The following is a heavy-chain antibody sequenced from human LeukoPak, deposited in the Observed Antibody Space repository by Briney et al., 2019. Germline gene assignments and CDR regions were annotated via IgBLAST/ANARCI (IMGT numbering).Heavy chain of an antibody. V-gene: IGHV4-59*01. CDR2: MHYSGDS. CDR1: GNSISSFF. J-gene: IGHJ4*02. Sequence: SETLSLTCTVSGNSISSFFWSWIRQPPGKGLEWIGSMHYSGDSKYNPSLRSRVSLSIDPSKQQFSLRLSSVTAADTAVYYCARDLELERNRWNYFESWGQGALVTVSS. D-gene: IGHD1-1*01. CDR3: ARDLELERNRWNYFES.